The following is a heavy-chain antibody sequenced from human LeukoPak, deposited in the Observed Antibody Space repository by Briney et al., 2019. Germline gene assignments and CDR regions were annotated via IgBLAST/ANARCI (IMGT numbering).Heavy chain of an antibody. V-gene: IGHV3-64D*06. CDR2: INSNGDIT. Sequence: GGSLRLSCSASGFTFSSFAMHWVRQAPGKGLEYVSAINSNGDITDYADSVKGRFTISRDNSKNTMHLQMSSLTVEDTAVYYCVKSPHASSSYFHYWGQGTLVAVSS. CDR1: GFTFSSFA. J-gene: IGHJ4*02. CDR3: VKSPHASSSYFHY. D-gene: IGHD6-13*01.